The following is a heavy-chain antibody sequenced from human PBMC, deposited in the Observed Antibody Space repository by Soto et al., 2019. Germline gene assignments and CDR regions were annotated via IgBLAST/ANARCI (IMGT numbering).Heavy chain of an antibody. V-gene: IGHV5-51*01. CDR2: IYPGDSDT. CDR1: GYSFTSYW. J-gene: IGHJ6*02. CDR3: AVPMSSSSWYWNYGMDV. Sequence: GESLKISCKGSGYSFTSYWIGWVRQMPGKGLEWMGIIYPGDSDTRYSPSFQGQVTISADKSISTAYLQWSSLKASDTAMYYCAVPMSSSSWYWNYGMDVWGQGTLVTVSS. D-gene: IGHD6-13*01.